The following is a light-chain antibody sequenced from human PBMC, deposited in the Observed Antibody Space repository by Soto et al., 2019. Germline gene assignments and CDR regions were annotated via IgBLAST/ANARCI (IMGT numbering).Light chain of an antibody. J-gene: IGKJ4*01. CDR2: DAS. V-gene: IGKV3-15*01. CDR3: QHYNKWPLS. CDR1: QSIRGS. Sequence: EIVMTQSPDTLSVSPGERATLSCSASQSIRGSLAWYQQKPGQAPRLLIYDASTGATGIPDRFSASGSETEFTLTISSLQSEDFAVYYCQHYNKWPLSFGGGTKVELK.